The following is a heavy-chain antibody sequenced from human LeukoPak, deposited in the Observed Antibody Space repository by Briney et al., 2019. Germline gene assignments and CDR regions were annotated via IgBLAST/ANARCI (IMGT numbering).Heavy chain of an antibody. CDR3: ARATGGSFLYYFDY. Sequence: GRSLRLSCAASGFTFDDYAMHWVRQAPGKGLEWVSGISWNSGSIGYADSVKGRFTISRDNAKNSLYLQMNSLRDEDTAVYYCARATGGSFLYYFDYWGQGTLVTVSS. CDR1: GFTFDDYA. D-gene: IGHD2-15*01. J-gene: IGHJ4*02. CDR2: ISWNSGSI. V-gene: IGHV3-9*01.